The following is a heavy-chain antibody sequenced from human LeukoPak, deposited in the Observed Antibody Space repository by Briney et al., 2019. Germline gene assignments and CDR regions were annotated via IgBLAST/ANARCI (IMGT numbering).Heavy chain of an antibody. V-gene: IGHV3-30*04. J-gene: IGHJ4*02. Sequence: GGSLRLSCAASGFIFSNYAMHWVRQAPGKGLEWVAVMSYDGSNKYYVDSVKGRFTISRDNSKNTLYLQMNSMRADDTAVYYCARRTALEQYFDYWGQGTLVTVSS. CDR1: GFIFSNYA. CDR2: MSYDGSNK. D-gene: IGHD1/OR15-1a*01. CDR3: ARRTALEQYFDY.